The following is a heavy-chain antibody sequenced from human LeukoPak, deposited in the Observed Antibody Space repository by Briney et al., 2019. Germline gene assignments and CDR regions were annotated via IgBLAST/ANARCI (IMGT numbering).Heavy chain of an antibody. J-gene: IGHJ4*02. V-gene: IGHV4-4*08. CDR2: IYHTGST. CDR1: GGSFSDYY. Sequence: PSETLSLTCTVSGGSFSDYYWSWIRQSPGKGLEWIGYIYHTGSTSYSPSLKSRVTISVDTSKNQFSLKLSSVTAADTAVYYCARTRYYYNSRSYGAPYYFDYWGQGTLVTVSS. D-gene: IGHD3-10*01. CDR3: ARTRYYYNSRSYGAPYYFDY.